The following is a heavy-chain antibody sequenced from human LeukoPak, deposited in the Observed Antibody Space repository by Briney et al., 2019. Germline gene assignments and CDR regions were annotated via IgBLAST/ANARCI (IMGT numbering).Heavy chain of an antibody. CDR1: GFTFSSYT. V-gene: IGHV4-59*01. Sequence: GSLRLSCAASGFTFSSYTMNWIRQPPGMRPEWIGHIHYTGRINYNPSLRSRVSISVGMSKSQFSLRLSSVTPADTAVYYCARGVGWLPDSWGQGTLVTVSS. CDR2: IHYTGRI. J-gene: IGHJ4*02. D-gene: IGHD5-24*01. CDR3: ARGVGWLPDS.